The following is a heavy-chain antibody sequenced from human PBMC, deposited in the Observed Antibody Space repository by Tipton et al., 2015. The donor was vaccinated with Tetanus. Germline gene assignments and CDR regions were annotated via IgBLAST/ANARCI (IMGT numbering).Heavy chain of an antibody. V-gene: IGHV6-1*01. CDR1: GDSVSSNTMA. J-gene: IGHJ2*01. CDR3: ARVWGRGQLVTKPNWYFDL. Sequence: GLVKPSQTLSLTCAISGDSVSSNTMAWNWIRQSPSRGLEWLGRTYYRSKWFNDYAVSLRGRITVNADTSRNQFSLQLNSVIPEDTAVYYCARVWGRGQLVTKPNWYFDLWGRGTLVTVSS. CDR2: TYYRSKWFN. D-gene: IGHD6-6*01.